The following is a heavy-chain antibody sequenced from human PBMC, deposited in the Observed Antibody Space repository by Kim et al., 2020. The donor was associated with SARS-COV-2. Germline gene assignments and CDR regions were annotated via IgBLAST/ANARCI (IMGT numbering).Heavy chain of an antibody. D-gene: IGHD5-18*01. CDR2: ISYDGSNK. Sequence: GGSLRLSCAASGFTFSSYGMHWVRQAPGKGLEWVAVISYDGSNKYYADSVKGRFTISRDNSKNTLYLQMNSLRAEDTAVYYCAKDHRDTAMEDTGGYWG. CDR1: GFTFSSYG. J-gene: IGHJ4*01. CDR3: AKDHRDTAMEDTGGY. V-gene: IGHV3-30*18.